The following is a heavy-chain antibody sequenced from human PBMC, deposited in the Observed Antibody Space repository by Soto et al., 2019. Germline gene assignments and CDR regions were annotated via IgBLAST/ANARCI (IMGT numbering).Heavy chain of an antibody. CDR3: GQGPGGPVGPGDY. V-gene: IGHV1-3*01. D-gene: IGHD2-15*01. CDR2: INAGNGNT. Sequence: QVQLVQSGAEVKKPGASVKVSCKASGYTFTSYAMHWVRQAPGQRLEWMGWINAGNGNTKYSQKFQGRVTITRDTSASTAYMELSSWRSEATAVDYWGQGPGGPVGPGDYWGQGTLVTVSS. J-gene: IGHJ4*02. CDR1: GYTFTSYA.